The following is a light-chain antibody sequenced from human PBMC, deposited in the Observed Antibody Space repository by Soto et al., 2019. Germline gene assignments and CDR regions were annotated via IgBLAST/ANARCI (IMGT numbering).Light chain of an antibody. Sequence: TQAAATLSIPTGKRATLSCRASQSVSNNYLAWYQQKPGQAPRLLIYGASNRATGIPDRFSGSGSGTDFTLTISSLQPDDFATYYCQQYNSYSFGQGTKVDI. V-gene: IGKV3-20*01. CDR2: GAS. CDR1: QSVSNNY. J-gene: IGKJ1*01. CDR3: QQYNSYS.